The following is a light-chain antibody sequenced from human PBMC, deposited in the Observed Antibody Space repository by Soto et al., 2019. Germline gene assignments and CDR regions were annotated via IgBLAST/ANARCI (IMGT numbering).Light chain of an antibody. CDR3: SSYSSSSTFYV. J-gene: IGLJ1*01. V-gene: IGLV2-14*01. CDR1: SSDIGGFYY. CDR2: QVS. Sequence: QPALAQPASVSGSPGQSITISCTGTSSDIGGFYYVSWYQHHPGKDPKLMIYQVSNRPSGVSNRFSGSKSGNTASLTISGLQAEDEADYFCSSYSSSSTFYVFGAGTKVTVL.